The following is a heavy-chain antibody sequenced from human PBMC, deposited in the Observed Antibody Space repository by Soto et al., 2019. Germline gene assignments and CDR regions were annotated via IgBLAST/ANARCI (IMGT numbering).Heavy chain of an antibody. CDR2: IYYSGST. D-gene: IGHD2-2*01. Sequence: SETLSLTCTVSGGSISSSSYYWGWIRQPPGKGLEWIGSIYYSGSTYYNPSLKSRVTISVDTSKNQFSLKLSSVTAADTAVYYCASGPAAIDYYYYYGMDVWGQGTTVTVS. CDR1: GGSISSSSYY. CDR3: ASGPAAIDYYYYYGMDV. V-gene: IGHV4-39*01. J-gene: IGHJ6*02.